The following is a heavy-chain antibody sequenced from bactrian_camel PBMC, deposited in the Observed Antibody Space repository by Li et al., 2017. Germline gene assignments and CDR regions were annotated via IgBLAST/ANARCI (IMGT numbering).Heavy chain of an antibody. Sequence: QLVESGGGSVQAGGSLRLSCAGVGVRNRNSCMAWFRQAPGKEREGIASTYTGTGSTYYADSMKGRFTISRDSAKNMLWLDIDSVEPEDTAMYYCWAAAVGQCIGGVCCPFELAPLSGSWGQGTQVTVS. CDR2: TYTGTGST. J-gene: IGHJ4*01. V-gene: IGHV3S29*01. CDR3: WAAAVGQCIGGVCCPFELAPLSGS. CDR1: GVRNRNSC. D-gene: IGHD3*01.